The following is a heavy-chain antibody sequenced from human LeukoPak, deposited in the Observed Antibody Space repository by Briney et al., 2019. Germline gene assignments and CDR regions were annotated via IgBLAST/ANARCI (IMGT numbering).Heavy chain of an antibody. CDR3: ARGGSGSYGPLYYYYYYMDV. CDR1: GGSFSSYY. CDR2: IYYSGST. D-gene: IGHD3-10*01. V-gene: IGHV4-59*01. J-gene: IGHJ6*03. Sequence: ASETLSLTCTVSGGSFSSYYWSWIRQSAGKGLEWIGYIYYSGSTNYNTSLKSRVTISVDTSKNQFSLKLSSVTAADTAVYYCARGGSGSYGPLYYYYYYMDVWGKGTTVTISS.